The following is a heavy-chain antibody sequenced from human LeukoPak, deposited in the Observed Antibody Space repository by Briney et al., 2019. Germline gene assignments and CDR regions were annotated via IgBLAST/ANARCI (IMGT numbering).Heavy chain of an antibody. V-gene: IGHV3-66*01. D-gene: IGHD6-13*01. CDR3: ARGAGSSPLGN. J-gene: IGHJ4*02. CDR1: GFTVSRDF. CDR2: VYSGGTT. Sequence: TGGSLRLSCVASGFTVSRDFKSWVRQTPGKGEEWVSIVYSGGTTYYADSVKDRFTISRDNSKNTLYLQMNSLRAEDTAVYYCARGAGSSPLGNWGQGTLVTVSS.